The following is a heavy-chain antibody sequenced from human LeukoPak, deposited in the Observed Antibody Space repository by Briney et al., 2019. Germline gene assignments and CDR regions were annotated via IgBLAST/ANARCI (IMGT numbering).Heavy chain of an antibody. CDR1: GGSFSGYY. CDR3: ARSYDYVWGSYRYTHNYFDY. D-gene: IGHD3-16*02. Sequence: SETLSLTCAVYGGSFSGYYWSWIRQPPGKGLEWIGEINHSGSTNYNPSLKSRVTISVDTSKNQFSLKLSSVTAADTAVYYCARSYDYVWGSYRYTHNYFDYWGQGTLVTVSS. CDR2: INHSGST. J-gene: IGHJ4*02. V-gene: IGHV4-34*01.